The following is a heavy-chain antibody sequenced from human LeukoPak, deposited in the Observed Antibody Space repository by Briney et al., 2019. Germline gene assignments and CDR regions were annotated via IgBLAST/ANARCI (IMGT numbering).Heavy chain of an antibody. D-gene: IGHD2-2*01. CDR2: ISYDGSNK. CDR3: ARGPCSSTSCYGGYYFDY. CDR1: GFTFSSYV. Sequence: GGSLRLSCVASGFTFSSYVMHWVHQAPGKGLEWVAIISYDGSNKYYADSVMGRFTISRDNSKNTLYLQMSSLRAEDTAVYYCARGPCSSTSCYGGYYFDYWGQGILVTVSS. V-gene: IGHV3-30-3*01. J-gene: IGHJ4*02.